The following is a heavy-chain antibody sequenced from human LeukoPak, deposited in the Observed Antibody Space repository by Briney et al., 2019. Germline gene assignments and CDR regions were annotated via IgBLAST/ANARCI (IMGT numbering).Heavy chain of an antibody. CDR3: VAHQVDYVWGSYRYSDPFGN. V-gene: IGHV1-69*13. J-gene: IGHJ4*02. CDR2: IIPIFGTT. D-gene: IGHD3-16*02. CDR1: GGTFSSYA. Sequence: SVKVSCKASGGTFSSYAFSWVRQAPGQGLEWLGGIIPIFGTTNYAQKFQGRVTITADESTSTAYMELSSLRSEDTAVYYCVAHQVDYVWGSYRYSDPFGNWGQGTLVTVSS.